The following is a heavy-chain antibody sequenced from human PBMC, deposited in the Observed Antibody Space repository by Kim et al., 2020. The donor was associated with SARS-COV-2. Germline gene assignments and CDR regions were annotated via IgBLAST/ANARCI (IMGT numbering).Heavy chain of an antibody. J-gene: IGHJ3*02. Sequence: YYNPSLKSRVTISVDTSKNQFSLKLSSVTAADTAVYYYARQGRGSHLIDIWGQGTMVTVSS. CDR3: ARQGRGSHLIDI. D-gene: IGHD1-26*01. V-gene: IGHV4-39*01.